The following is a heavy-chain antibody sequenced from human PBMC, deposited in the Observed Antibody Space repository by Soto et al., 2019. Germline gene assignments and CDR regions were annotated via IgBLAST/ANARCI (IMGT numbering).Heavy chain of an antibody. D-gene: IGHD3-3*01. CDR1: GGSFSGYY. J-gene: IGHJ6*03. Sequence: SETLSLTCAVYGGSFSGYYWSWIRQPPGKGLEWIGEINHSGSTNYNPSLKSRVTISVDTSKNQFSLKLSSVTAADTAVYYCARGDFWSGYPFYYMDVWGKGTTVTVSS. CDR2: INHSGST. CDR3: ARGDFWSGYPFYYMDV. V-gene: IGHV4-34*01.